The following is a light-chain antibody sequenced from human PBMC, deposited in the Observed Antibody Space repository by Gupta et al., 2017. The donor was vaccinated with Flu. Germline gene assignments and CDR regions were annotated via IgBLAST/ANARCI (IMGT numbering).Light chain of an antibody. CDR2: AAS. Sequence: FPSASVGDRVTITCRASQGISSSLALYQQKPGQAHKLLIYAASTLQSGVPSRFSGSGSGTEFTLTISSLQPDDFAIYYCQQRKSDTRAFTFGRGTKVDIK. CDR3: QQRKSDTRAFT. CDR1: QGISSS. V-gene: IGKV1-9*01. J-gene: IGKJ3*01.